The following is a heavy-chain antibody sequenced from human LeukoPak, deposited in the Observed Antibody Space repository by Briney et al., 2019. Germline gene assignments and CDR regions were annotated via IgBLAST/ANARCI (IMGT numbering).Heavy chain of an antibody. V-gene: IGHV4-30-2*01. J-gene: IGHJ3*02. CDR2: IYHSGST. D-gene: IGHD3-10*01. Sequence: SETLSLTCAVSGGSINSGGYSWSWIRQPPGKGLEWIGYIYHSGSTYYNPSLKSRVTISVDRSKNQFSLKLSSVTAADTAVYYCARFSPITMVRGVIFDAFDIWGQGTMVTVSS. CDR1: GGSINSGGYS. CDR3: ARFSPITMVRGVIFDAFDI.